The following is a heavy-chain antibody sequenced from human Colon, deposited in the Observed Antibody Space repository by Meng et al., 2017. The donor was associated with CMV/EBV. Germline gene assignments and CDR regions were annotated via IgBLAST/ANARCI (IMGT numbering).Heavy chain of an antibody. CDR3: ARDKGVRTFDT. J-gene: IGHJ4*02. D-gene: IGHD2-21*01. CDR1: GIPFSSSG. Sequence: QGQRVASGGGVVQTGESLRLVCAASGIPFSSSGMHWVCQAPGKGLEWVALIRHDGSNEYYAETVRGRFTISRDNSKNTVYLQMNSLRSEDTAVYYCARDKGVRTFDTWGQGILVTVSS. V-gene: IGHV3-30*02. CDR2: IRHDGSNE.